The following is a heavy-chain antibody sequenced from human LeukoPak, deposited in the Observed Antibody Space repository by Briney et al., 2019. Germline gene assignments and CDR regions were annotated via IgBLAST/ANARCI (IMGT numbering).Heavy chain of an antibody. CDR1: GGTFSSYA. J-gene: IGHJ4*02. V-gene: IGHV1-69*13. D-gene: IGHD4-17*01. CDR3: ASIYRGTTVTTFAYFDY. CDR2: IIPIFGTA. Sequence: GASVKVSWKASGGTFSSYAISWVRQAPGQGLEWMGGIIPIFGTANYAQKFQGRVTITADESTSTAYMELSSLRSEDTAVYYCASIYRGTTVTTFAYFDYWGQGTLVTVSS.